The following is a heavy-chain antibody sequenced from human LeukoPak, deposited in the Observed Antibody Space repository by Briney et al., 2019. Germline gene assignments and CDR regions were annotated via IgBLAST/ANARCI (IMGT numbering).Heavy chain of an antibody. J-gene: IGHJ3*02. V-gene: IGHV3-48*04. CDR1: GFSFSSHS. D-gene: IGHD2-15*01. CDR2: ISSSGNTI. CDR3: ASNLRLLPDAFDI. Sequence: GGSLRLSCTASGFSFSSHSMTWVRQAPGKGLEWLSYISSSGNTISYADSVKGRFTISRDNAKNSLYLQMNSLRAEDTAVYYCASNLRLLPDAFDIWGQGTMVTVSS.